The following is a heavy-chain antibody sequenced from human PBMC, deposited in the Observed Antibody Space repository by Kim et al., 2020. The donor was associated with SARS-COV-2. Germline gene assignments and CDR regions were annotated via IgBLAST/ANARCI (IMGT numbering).Heavy chain of an antibody. CDR3: ARGPEYYGSGSCVDY. Sequence: SETLSLTCAVYGGSFSGYYWSWIRQPPGKGLEWIGEINHSGSTNYNPSLKSRVTISVDTSKNQFSLKLSSVTAADTAVYYCARGPEYYGSGSCVDYWGQG. CDR2: INHSGST. J-gene: IGHJ4*02. CDR1: GGSFSGYY. V-gene: IGHV4-34*01. D-gene: IGHD3-10*01.